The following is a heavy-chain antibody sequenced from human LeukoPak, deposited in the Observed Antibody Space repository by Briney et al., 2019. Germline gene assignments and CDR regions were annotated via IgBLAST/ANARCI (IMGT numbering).Heavy chain of an antibody. Sequence: ASVNVSCKASVYTFTSYGISWVRQAPGQGLEWMGWISAYNGNTNYAQKLQGRVTMTTDTSTSTAYMELRSLRSDDTAVYYCARGVSSGGLLAFDYWGQGTLVTVSS. V-gene: IGHV1-18*01. D-gene: IGHD5-12*01. CDR1: VYTFTSYG. CDR2: ISAYNGNT. J-gene: IGHJ4*02. CDR3: ARGVSSGGLLAFDY.